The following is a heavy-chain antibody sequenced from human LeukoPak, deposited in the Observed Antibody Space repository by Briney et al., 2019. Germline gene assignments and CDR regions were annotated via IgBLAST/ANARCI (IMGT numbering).Heavy chain of an antibody. V-gene: IGHV4-34*01. CDR1: GGSFSDYF. J-gene: IGHJ6*03. Sequence: SETLSLTCAVYGGSFSDYFWGWIRQPPGKGLEWIGEINHSGRTYYNPSLKSRVTISVDTSKNQFSLKLSSVTAADTAVYYCARNNLHYYYMDVWGKGTTVTASS. CDR3: ARNNLHYYYMDV. CDR2: INHSGRT.